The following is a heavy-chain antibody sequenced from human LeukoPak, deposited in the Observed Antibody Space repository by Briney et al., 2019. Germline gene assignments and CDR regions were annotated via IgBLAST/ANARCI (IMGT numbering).Heavy chain of an antibody. CDR3: ARGKGYYVPYNWLDP. CDR1: VYTFTSYD. J-gene: IGHJ5*02. Sequence: ASVKVSCKASVYTFTSYDINWVRQATVQGLEWMGWMNPNSGNTGYAQKFQGRVTMTRNTSISTAYMELSSLRSEDTAVYYCARGKGYYVPYNWLDPWGQGTLVTVSS. CDR2: MNPNSGNT. V-gene: IGHV1-8*01. D-gene: IGHD3-3*01.